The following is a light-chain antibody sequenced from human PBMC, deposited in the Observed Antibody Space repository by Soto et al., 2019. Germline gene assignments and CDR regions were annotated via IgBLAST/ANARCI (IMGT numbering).Light chain of an antibody. V-gene: IGKV3-20*01. CDR2: AAS. CDR1: QSVTSNS. J-gene: IGKJ1*01. Sequence: EVVLTQSPGTVSLSPGERATLSCRASQSVTSNSLAWYQQKPGQAPRLLIYAASSRATGIPDRFSGSGSGTDFTLSISRLEPEDFAVYYCHQYGSSITWTFGQGTKVEIK. CDR3: HQYGSSITWT.